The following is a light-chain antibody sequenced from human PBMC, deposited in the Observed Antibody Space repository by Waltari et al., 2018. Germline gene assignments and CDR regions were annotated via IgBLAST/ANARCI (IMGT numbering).Light chain of an antibody. CDR1: NIGSKS. Sequence: SYVLTQPPSVSVAPGKTARITCGGNNIGSKSVHWYQQKPGQAPVLVISYDSDRPSGIPERITGSNAGNTATLTISMVEGGDEAGYYCQVWDSSSDHSVIFGGGTKLTVL. CDR2: YDS. J-gene: IGLJ2*01. CDR3: QVWDSSSDHSVI. V-gene: IGLV3-21*04.